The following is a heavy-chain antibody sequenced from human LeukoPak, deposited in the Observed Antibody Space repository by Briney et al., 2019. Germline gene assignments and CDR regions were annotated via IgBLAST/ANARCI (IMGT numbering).Heavy chain of an antibody. CDR2: IYYSGSI. V-gene: IGHV4-39*01. D-gene: IGHD3-10*01. CDR1: GDSISSRDYF. Sequence: ASETLSLTCNVSGDSISSRDYFWGWIRQPPGKGLEWIASIYYSGSIYYNPSLKSRVTISVDKSKNQFSLTLSSVSAADTAVYYCAGVRGVIHWFDPWGQGTLVTVSS. CDR3: AGVRGVIHWFDP. J-gene: IGHJ5*02.